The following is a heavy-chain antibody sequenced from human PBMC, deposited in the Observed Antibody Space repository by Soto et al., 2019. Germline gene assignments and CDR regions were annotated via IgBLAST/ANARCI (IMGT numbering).Heavy chain of an antibody. J-gene: IGHJ3*02. Sequence: EEQLVESGGGLVQPGGSLRLSCAASGFTFSNYWMHWVRQVPGKGLVWVSRINGDGSNTKYADSVRGRFTISRDNAKNTLYRQMNSLRAEDTAVYYFVRLLSTTLAGGAAFAIWGQGTVVTVSS. CDR2: INGDGSNT. CDR1: GFTFSNYW. D-gene: IGHD6-19*01. V-gene: IGHV3-74*03. CDR3: VRLLSTTLAGGAAFAI.